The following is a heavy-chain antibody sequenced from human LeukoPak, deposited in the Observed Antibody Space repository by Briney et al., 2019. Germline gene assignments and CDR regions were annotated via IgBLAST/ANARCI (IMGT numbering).Heavy chain of an antibody. CDR1: GFTFSSYA. J-gene: IGHJ4*02. D-gene: IGHD5-12*01. CDR3: ARDTATIVNYFDY. V-gene: IGHV3-30-3*01. Sequence: PGVSLRHSCAASGFTFSSYAMHRVCQAPGKGLEWVAVISYDGSNKYYADSVKGRFTISRDNSKNTPYLQMNSLRAEDTAVYYCARDTATIVNYFDYWGQGTLVTVSS. CDR2: ISYDGSNK.